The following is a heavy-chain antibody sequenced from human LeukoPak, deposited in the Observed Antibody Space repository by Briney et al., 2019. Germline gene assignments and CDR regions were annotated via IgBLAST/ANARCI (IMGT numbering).Heavy chain of an antibody. Sequence: SETLSLTCAVYGGSFSGYYWSWIRQPPGKGLEWIGEINHSGSTNYNPSLKSRVTISVDTSKNQFSLKLSSVTAADTAVYYCARGERDILTGGHAFDIWGQGTMVTVSS. CDR1: GGSFSGYY. CDR2: INHSGST. D-gene: IGHD3-9*01. CDR3: ARGERDILTGGHAFDI. V-gene: IGHV4-34*01. J-gene: IGHJ3*02.